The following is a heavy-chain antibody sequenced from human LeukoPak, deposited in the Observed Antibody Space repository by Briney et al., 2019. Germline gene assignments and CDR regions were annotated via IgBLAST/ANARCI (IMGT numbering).Heavy chain of an antibody. CDR2: ISGSGVST. CDR3: ARRAGAYSHPYDY. D-gene: IGHD4/OR15-4a*01. Sequence: GGSLRLSCAASGFTFSRYAMSWVRQAPGKGLEWVSAISGSGVSTYYADSVKGRFTISRDNSKNTLYLQMNSLRAEDTAVYYCARRAGAYSHPYDYWGQGTLVTVSS. V-gene: IGHV3-23*01. J-gene: IGHJ4*02. CDR1: GFTFSRYA.